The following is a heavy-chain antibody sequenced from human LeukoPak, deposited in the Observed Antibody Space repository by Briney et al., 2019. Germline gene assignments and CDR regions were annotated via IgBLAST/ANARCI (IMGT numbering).Heavy chain of an antibody. CDR3: AKTYGSGTYYDYFDY. J-gene: IGHJ4*02. CDR2: ISWNSGSI. CDR1: GFTFDAYA. D-gene: IGHD3-10*01. Sequence: GRSLRLSCAASGFTFDAYAMHWVRQPPGKGLEWVSGISWNSGSIGYADSVKGRFTISRDNAKNSLYMQMNGLRAEDTALYYCAKTYGSGTYYDYFDYWGQGTLVTVSS. V-gene: IGHV3-9*01.